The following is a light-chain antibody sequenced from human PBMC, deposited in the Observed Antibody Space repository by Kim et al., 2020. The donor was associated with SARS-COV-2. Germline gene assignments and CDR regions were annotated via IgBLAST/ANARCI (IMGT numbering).Light chain of an antibody. CDR3: QSYDGSNHVV. J-gene: IGLJ2*01. V-gene: IGLV6-57*02. Sequence: TVTISCPGSSGSIATNYVQWYQQRPGRAPTTVIYEDDQSPSGVPDRFSGSIDRSANSASLTISGLKTEDEADYYCQSYDGSNHVVFGGGTQLTVL. CDR1: SGSIATNY. CDR2: EDD.